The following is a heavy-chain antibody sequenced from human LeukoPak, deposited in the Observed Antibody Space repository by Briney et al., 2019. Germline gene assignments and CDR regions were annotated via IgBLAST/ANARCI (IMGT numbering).Heavy chain of an antibody. D-gene: IGHD3-9*01. CDR3: ARSLLHYDILTGNDY. J-gene: IGHJ4*02. CDR2: ISEDGGHSR. V-gene: IGHV3-48*03. CDR1: GFTFSRHQ. Sequence: PGGSLRLSCAASGFTFSRHQMGWARQAPGKGLEWVAFISEDGGHSRDYPDSVRGRFTISRDNSKNTLYLQMNSLRAEDTAVYYCARSLLHYDILTGNDYWGQGTLVTVSS.